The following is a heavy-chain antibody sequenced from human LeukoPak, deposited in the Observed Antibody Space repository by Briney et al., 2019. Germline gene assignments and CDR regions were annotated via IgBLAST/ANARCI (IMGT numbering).Heavy chain of an antibody. J-gene: IGHJ6*02. D-gene: IGHD2-15*01. Sequence: ASVKVSCKASGYTFTSYAISWVRQAPGQGLEWMGGIIPIFGTANYAQKFQGRVTITADESTSTAYMELSSLRSEDTAVYYCARACCSGGRSYYYYGMDVWGQGTTVTVSS. CDR3: ARACCSGGRSYYYYGMDV. V-gene: IGHV1-69*13. CDR2: IIPIFGTA. CDR1: GYTFTSYA.